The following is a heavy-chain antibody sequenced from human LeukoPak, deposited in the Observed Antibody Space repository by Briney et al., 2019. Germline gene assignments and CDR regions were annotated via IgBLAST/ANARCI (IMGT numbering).Heavy chain of an antibody. CDR3: ATISIGGSYWRPAPRFTHYYFDY. D-gene: IGHD1-26*01. Sequence: ASVKVSCKVSGYTLTELSMHWVRQAPGKGLEWMGGFDPEDGETIYAQKFQGRVTMTEDTSTDTAYMELSSLRSEDTAVYYCATISIGGSYWRPAPRFTHYYFDYWGQGTLVTVSS. J-gene: IGHJ4*02. CDR1: GYTLTELS. CDR2: FDPEDGET. V-gene: IGHV1-24*01.